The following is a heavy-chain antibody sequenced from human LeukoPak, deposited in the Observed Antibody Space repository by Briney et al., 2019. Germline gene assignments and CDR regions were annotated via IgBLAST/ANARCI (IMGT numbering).Heavy chain of an antibody. CDR1: GYRFTSYW. Sequence: GESLKISCQGSGYRFTSYWIGWVRPMPGKGLEWMGIIYPGDSDTRYSPSFQGQVTISADKSINTAYLQWSSLKASDTAMYYCARLQQWLGSAWFDPWGQGTLVTVSS. D-gene: IGHD6-19*01. V-gene: IGHV5-51*01. CDR2: IYPGDSDT. CDR3: ARLQQWLGSAWFDP. J-gene: IGHJ5*02.